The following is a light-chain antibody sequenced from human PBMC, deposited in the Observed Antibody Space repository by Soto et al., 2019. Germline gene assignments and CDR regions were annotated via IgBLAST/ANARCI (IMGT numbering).Light chain of an antibody. Sequence: DIQMTQSPSTLSASVGDRVTITCRASQSISSWLAWYQQKPGKAPKLLIFDASSLESGTPSRFSGRRSGTQFTLTINGLQPDDFATYYCQQYDKYTPLTFGGGTKVDIK. CDR2: DAS. CDR1: QSISSW. J-gene: IGKJ4*01. CDR3: QQYDKYTPLT. V-gene: IGKV1-5*01.